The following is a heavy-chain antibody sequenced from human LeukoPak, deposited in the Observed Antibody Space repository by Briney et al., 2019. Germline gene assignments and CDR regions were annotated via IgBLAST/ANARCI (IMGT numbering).Heavy chain of an antibody. Sequence: SETLSLTCTVSGGSISSYYWSWIRQPPGKGLEWIGYIYYSGSTSYNPSLKSRVTISVDTSKKQFSLKLSSVTAADTAFYYCARGIAARQGWFDPWGQGTLVTVSS. D-gene: IGHD6-6*01. CDR1: GGSISSYY. CDR2: IYYSGST. J-gene: IGHJ5*02. CDR3: ARGIAARQGWFDP. V-gene: IGHV4-59*01.